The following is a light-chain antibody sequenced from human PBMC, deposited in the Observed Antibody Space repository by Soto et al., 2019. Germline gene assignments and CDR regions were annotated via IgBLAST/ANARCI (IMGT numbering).Light chain of an antibody. Sequence: IQLTRSASALSASVGDRVTITCQASRGISSYLAWYQQKPGKAPKLLVYSASTLQSGVPSRFSGSGSGTDFTLTISCLQSEDFATYYCQQYYSYPRTFGQGTKVDVK. V-gene: IGKV1-9*01. CDR2: SAS. CDR3: QQYYSYPRT. CDR1: RGISSY. J-gene: IGKJ1*01.